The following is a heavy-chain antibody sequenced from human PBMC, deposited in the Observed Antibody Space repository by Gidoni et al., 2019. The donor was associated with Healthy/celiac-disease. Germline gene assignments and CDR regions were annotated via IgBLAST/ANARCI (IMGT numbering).Heavy chain of an antibody. J-gene: IGHJ4*02. CDR3: AKDSGITMVRGVTD. CDR2: ISWNSGSI. Sequence: EVQLVESGGGLVQPGRSLRISCAASGFTFTDYAMHWVRQAPGKGLKWVSGISWNSGSIGYADSVKGRFTISRDNAKNSLYLQMNSLRAEDTALYYCAKDSGITMVRGVTDWGQGTLVTVSS. V-gene: IGHV3-9*01. D-gene: IGHD3-10*01. CDR1: GFTFTDYA.